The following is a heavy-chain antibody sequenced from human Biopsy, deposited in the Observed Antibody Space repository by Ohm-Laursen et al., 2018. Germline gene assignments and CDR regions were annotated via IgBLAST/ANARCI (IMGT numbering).Heavy chain of an antibody. CDR3: ARDPLNGHKHFDY. CDR1: SYTFTDYN. D-gene: IGHD2-8*01. Sequence: GASVVFCKASSYTFTDYNIHWMRQAPGQGLEWLGYINCKTGATNYAQKFQGTVTMTRDTSISTAYLALGSPRSADTAIYYCARDPLNGHKHFDYWGQGSLVTVSS. J-gene: IGHJ4*02. CDR2: INCKTGAT. V-gene: IGHV1-2*02.